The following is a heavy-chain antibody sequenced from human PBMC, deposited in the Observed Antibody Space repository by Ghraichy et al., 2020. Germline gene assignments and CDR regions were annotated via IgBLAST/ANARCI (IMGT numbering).Heavy chain of an antibody. Sequence: LSLTCAASGFTFSSYSMNWVRQAPGKGLEWVSSISSSSSYIYYADSVKGRFTISRDNAKNSLYLQMNSLRAEDTAVYYCARDLTVTVVRGSDAFDIWGQGTMVTVSS. CDR2: ISSSSSYI. D-gene: IGHD3-10*01. J-gene: IGHJ3*02. CDR3: ARDLTVTVVRGSDAFDI. CDR1: GFTFSSYS. V-gene: IGHV3-21*01.